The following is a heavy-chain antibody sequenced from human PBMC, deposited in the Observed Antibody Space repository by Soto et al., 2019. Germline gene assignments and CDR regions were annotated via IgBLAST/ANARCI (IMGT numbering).Heavy chain of an antibody. V-gene: IGHV1-69*01. Sequence: QVQLVQSGAEVKKPGSSVKVSCKASADTFNSYSLSWLRQAPGQRLEWMGGITPVFGTADYAQSFEDRLTITADDSTSTVSMELSSRRSDDTAVYYCARSLEGTTVTNWFDPWGQGALVTVSS. D-gene: IGHD4-17*01. J-gene: IGHJ5*02. CDR1: ADTFNSYS. CDR3: ARSLEGTTVTNWFDP. CDR2: ITPVFGTA.